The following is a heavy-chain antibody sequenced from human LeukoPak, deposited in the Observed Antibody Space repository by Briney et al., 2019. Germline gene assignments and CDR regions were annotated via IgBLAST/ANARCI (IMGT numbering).Heavy chain of an antibody. CDR2: INHSGST. CDR3: ARIYSSSWFLNWFDP. CDR1: GGSFSGYY. J-gene: IGHJ5*02. D-gene: IGHD6-13*01. Sequence: SETLSLTCAVYGGSFSGYYWSWIRHPPGKGLEWIGEINHSGSTNYNPSLKSRVTISVDTSKNQFSLKLNSVTAADTAVYYCARIYSSSWFLNWFDPWGQGTLVTVSS. V-gene: IGHV4-34*01.